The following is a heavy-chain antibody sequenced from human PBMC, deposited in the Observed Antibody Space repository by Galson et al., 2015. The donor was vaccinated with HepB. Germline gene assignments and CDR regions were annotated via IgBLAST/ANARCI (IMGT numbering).Heavy chain of an antibody. CDR1: GGTFSSYA. D-gene: IGHD1-14*01. J-gene: IGHJ5*01. Sequence: SVKVSCKASGGTFSSYAISWVRQAPGQGLEWMGIIRPSDGITDYAQKFQDRITMTRDTSTTSTVYIEVSSLRSEDTAMYYCARAPDQYFDSWGQGTLVIVSA. CDR3: ARAPDQYFDS. V-gene: IGHV1-46*01. CDR2: IRPSDGIT.